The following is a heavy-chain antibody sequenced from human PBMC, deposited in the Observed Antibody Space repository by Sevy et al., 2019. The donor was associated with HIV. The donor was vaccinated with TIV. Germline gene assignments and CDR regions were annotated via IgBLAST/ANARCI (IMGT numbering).Heavy chain of an antibody. Sequence: GGSLRLSCAASGFTFSRHSFNWVRQAPGKGLEWISYISSSGGSIYHADSVKGRFTISRDDAKKSLYLQMNSLRAEDTAVYYCAREGGYSDKGMDVWGQGTSVTVSS. CDR2: ISSSGGSI. D-gene: IGHD3-22*01. CDR3: AREGGYSDKGMDV. V-gene: IGHV3-48*01. J-gene: IGHJ6*02. CDR1: GFTFSRHS.